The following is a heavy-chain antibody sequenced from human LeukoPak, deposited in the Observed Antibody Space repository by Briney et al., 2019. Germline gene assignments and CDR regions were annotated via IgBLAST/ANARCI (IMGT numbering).Heavy chain of an antibody. D-gene: IGHD6-19*01. V-gene: IGHV4-4*07. CDR2: IYTSGST. J-gene: IGHJ4*02. Sequence: KPSETLSLTCTVSGGSISNYYWSWIRQPAGKGLEWIGRIYTSGSTNYNPSLKSRVTMSVDTSKNQFPLKLSSVTAADTAVYYCARGPRSSDWYSVDYWGRGTLVTVSS. CDR3: ARGPRSSDWYSVDY. CDR1: GGSISNYY.